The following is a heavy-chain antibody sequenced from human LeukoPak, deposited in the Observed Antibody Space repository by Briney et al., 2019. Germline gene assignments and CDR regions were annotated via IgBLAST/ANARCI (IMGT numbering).Heavy chain of an antibody. Sequence: SETLSLTCTVSGGSMSYYYWSWIRQPPGKGLEWIGYIYYSGSTNYNPSLKSRVTISVDTSKKQFSLKLSSVTAADTAVYYCASQASVASTPDYWGQGTLVTVSS. J-gene: IGHJ4*02. V-gene: IGHV4-59*08. CDR1: GGSMSYYY. D-gene: IGHD6-19*01. CDR3: ASQASVASTPDY. CDR2: IYYSGST.